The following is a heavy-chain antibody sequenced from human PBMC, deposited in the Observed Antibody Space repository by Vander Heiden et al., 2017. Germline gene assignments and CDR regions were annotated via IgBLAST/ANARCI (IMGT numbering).Heavy chain of an antibody. Sequence: QVQLAVSGGRVVQPGRSLRVSCAASGFNFSRYGMNGVRQAPGKGLEWVAIIGYDGSNKYYADSVKGRFTISRDNSKNTLYLQMNSLRAEDTAVYYCARDGKDPYSSGLVDYWGQGTLVTVSS. D-gene: IGHD3-22*01. CDR2: IGYDGSNK. J-gene: IGHJ4*02. V-gene: IGHV3-33*07. CDR3: ARDGKDPYSSGLVDY. CDR1: GFNFSRYG.